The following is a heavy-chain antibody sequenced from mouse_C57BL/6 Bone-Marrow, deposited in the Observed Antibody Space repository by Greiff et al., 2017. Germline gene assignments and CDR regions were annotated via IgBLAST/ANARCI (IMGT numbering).Heavy chain of an antibody. J-gene: IGHJ1*03. Sequence: VQLQQSGAELAKPGASVKLSCKASGYTFTSYWMHWVKQRPGQGLEWIGYINPSSGYTKYNQKFKDKATLTADKSSSTAYMQLSSLTYEDSAVYYCARSPIYYYGSSSYWYFDVWGTGTTVTVSS. CDR3: ARSPIYYYGSSSYWYFDV. V-gene: IGHV1-7*01. D-gene: IGHD1-1*01. CDR2: INPSSGYT. CDR1: GYTFTSYW.